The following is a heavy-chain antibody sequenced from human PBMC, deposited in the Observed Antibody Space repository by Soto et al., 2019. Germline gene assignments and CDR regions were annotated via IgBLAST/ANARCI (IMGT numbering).Heavy chain of an antibody. CDR1: GGSINSRSYY. CDR2: IYYSGST. Sequence: SQTLSLTCTVSGGSINSRSYYWGWIRQSPGKGLEWIGSIYYSGSTYYNPSLKSRVAMSVDTSKNQFSLKLRSVSAADTAVYYCARQRTSVVTQAYFDDWGQGSLVTVSS. V-gene: IGHV4-39*01. J-gene: IGHJ4*02. CDR3: ARQRTSVVTQAYFDD. D-gene: IGHD2-21*02.